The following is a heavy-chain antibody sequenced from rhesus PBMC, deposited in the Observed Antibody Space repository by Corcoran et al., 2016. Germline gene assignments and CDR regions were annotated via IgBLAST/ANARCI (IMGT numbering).Heavy chain of an antibody. D-gene: IGHD6-25*01. CDR2: IYLNGSK. Sequence: QVTLKESGPALVKPTQTLTLTCTFPGFSISTTGTGVGWIRQPPGKALEWLASIYLNGSKYYSTSLKSRLTISKDTSKNQVVLTMTNMDPVDTATYYCARVPPEAAARFWYFDYWGQGVLVTVSS. CDR3: ARVPPEAAARFWYFDY. CDR1: GFSISTTGTG. V-gene: IGHV2-95*01. J-gene: IGHJ4*01.